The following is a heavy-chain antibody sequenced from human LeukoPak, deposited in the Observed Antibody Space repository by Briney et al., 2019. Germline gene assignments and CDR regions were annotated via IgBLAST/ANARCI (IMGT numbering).Heavy chain of an antibody. V-gene: IGHV4-59*01. Sequence: SETLSLTCTVSGGSISTYYWSWIRQPPGKGLEWIGYISYSGNTNYNPSLKSRVTISVDTSKNQFSLRLCSVTAADTAVYYCSRDRNYYDSGSYWYAFDIWGQGTMVTVSS. CDR3: SRDRNYYDSGSYWYAFDI. J-gene: IGHJ3*02. D-gene: IGHD3-10*01. CDR2: ISYSGNT. CDR1: GGSISTYY.